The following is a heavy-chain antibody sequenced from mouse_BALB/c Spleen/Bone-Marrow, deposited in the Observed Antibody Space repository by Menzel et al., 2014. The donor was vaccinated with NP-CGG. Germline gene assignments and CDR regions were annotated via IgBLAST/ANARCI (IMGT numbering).Heavy chain of an antibody. Sequence: VKLVESGPGLVAPSQSLSITCTVSGFSLTSYDVHWVRQPPGKGLEWLGVIWAGGSTNYNSALMPRLSISKDNSKSQVFLKMNSLQTDDTAMYYCARDLYYDYDEGFAYWGQGTLVTVSA. V-gene: IGHV2-9*02. CDR3: ARDLYYDYDEGFAY. D-gene: IGHD2-4*01. J-gene: IGHJ3*01. CDR1: GFSLTSYD. CDR2: IWAGGST.